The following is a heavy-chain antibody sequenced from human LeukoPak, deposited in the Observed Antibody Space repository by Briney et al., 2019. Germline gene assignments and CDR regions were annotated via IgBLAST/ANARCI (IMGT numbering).Heavy chain of an antibody. D-gene: IGHD3-16*02. J-gene: IGHJ4*02. Sequence: GASVKVSCKAFGYTFTRYYMHWVRQAPGQGLEWMGWINPNNGDTKYAQSFLGRVIMTRDTSTTTAYMELSSLRSDDTAVYFCASYPRSVDTPPFDYWGQGTLVTVSS. CDR3: ASYPRSVDTPPFDY. CDR1: GYTFTRYY. V-gene: IGHV1-2*02. CDR2: INPNNGDT.